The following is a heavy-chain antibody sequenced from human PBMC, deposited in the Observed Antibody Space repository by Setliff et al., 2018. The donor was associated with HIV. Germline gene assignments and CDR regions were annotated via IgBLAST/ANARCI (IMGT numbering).Heavy chain of an antibody. V-gene: IGHV3-15*07. CDR3: ATGNARPD. CDR1: GLTFRNAW. CDR2: IKSKTDGGTT. Sequence: PGGSLRLSCEASGLTFRNAWMKWVRQAPGRGLEWVGRIKSKTDGGTTDYAAPVKGRFTISRDDSKNTLYLQMNSLKSDDTAVYYCATGNARPDWGQGTLVTVPQ. J-gene: IGHJ4*02.